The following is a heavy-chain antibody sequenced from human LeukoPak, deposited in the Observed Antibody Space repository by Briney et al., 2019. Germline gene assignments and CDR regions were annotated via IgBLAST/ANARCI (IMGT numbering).Heavy chain of an antibody. D-gene: IGHD1-1*01. CDR3: ARDKRYGSLDY. V-gene: IGHV4-59*01. CDR2: IYYSGNT. Sequence: SETLSLTCTVSGGSISTYYWNWIRQPPGKGLEWIGYIYYSGNTNYNPSLKSRATISVDTSKNQLSLKLSSVTAADTAVYYCARDKRYGSLDYWGQGTLVTVSS. J-gene: IGHJ4*02. CDR1: GGSISTYY.